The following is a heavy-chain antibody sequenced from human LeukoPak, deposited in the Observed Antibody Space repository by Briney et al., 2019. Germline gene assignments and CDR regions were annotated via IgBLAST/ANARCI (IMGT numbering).Heavy chain of an antibody. CDR2: INHSGST. Sequence: PSETLSLTCAVYGGSFSGYYWSWIRQPPGKGLEWIGEINHSGSTNYNPSLKSRVTISVDTSKNQFSRKLSSVTAADTAVYYCARGRNIVATTNFDYWGQGTLVTVSS. CDR1: GGSFSGYY. CDR3: ARGRNIVATTNFDY. D-gene: IGHD5-12*01. J-gene: IGHJ4*02. V-gene: IGHV4-34*01.